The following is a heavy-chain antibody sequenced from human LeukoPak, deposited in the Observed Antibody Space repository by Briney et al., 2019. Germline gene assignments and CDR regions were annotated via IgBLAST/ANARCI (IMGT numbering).Heavy chain of an antibody. V-gene: IGHV3-9*01. CDR3: AKGIAADY. CDR1: GFTFDDYA. J-gene: IGHJ4*02. Sequence: GGSLRLSCAASGFTFDDYAMHWVRRAPGKGLEWVSGISWNSGSIGYADSVKGRFTISRDNAKNSLYLQMNSLRAEDTALYYCAKGIAADYWGQGTLVTVSS. D-gene: IGHD6-13*01. CDR2: ISWNSGSI.